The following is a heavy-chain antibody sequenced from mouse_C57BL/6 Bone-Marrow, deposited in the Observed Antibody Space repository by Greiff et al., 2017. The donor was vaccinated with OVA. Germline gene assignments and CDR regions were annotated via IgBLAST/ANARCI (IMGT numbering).Heavy chain of an antibody. CDR3: ARDGYYPSY. Sequence: QVQLQQPGAELVKPGASVKLSCKASASPSTIYLMHWVKQRPGQGLEWIGMIHPNSGSTNYNEKFKSKATLTVDKSSSTAYMQLSSLTSEDSAVYYCARDGYYPSYWGQGTTLTVSS. CDR1: ASPSTIYL. J-gene: IGHJ2*01. V-gene: IGHV1-64*01. CDR2: IHPNSGST. D-gene: IGHD2-3*01.